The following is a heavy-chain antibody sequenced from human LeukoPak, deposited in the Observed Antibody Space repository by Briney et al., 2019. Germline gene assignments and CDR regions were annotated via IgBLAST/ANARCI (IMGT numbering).Heavy chain of an antibody. D-gene: IGHD3-9*01. Sequence: PSETLSLTCTVSGVSMSAYQWSWVRQSPEKGLEWIGCINTKGETSYNPSLKSRVTISVDTSKNQFSLKLSSVTAADTAVYYCARETGFYYFDYWGQGTLVTVSS. V-gene: IGHV4-4*09. CDR1: GVSMSAYQ. CDR3: ARETGFYYFDY. J-gene: IGHJ4*02. CDR2: INTKGET.